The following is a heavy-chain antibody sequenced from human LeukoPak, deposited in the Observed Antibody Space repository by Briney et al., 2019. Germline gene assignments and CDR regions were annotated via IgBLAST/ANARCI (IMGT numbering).Heavy chain of an antibody. CDR1: GGSIISYY. Sequence: SETLSLTCTVSGGSIISYYWSWIRQPPGKGLEWIGYIYYSGSTNYNPSLKSRLTMSIDTSNNQFSLRLSSVTAADTAVYYCARIASGNFADYFDYWGQGTLVTVSS. V-gene: IGHV4-59*12. D-gene: IGHD6-19*01. CDR2: IYYSGST. CDR3: ARIASGNFADYFDY. J-gene: IGHJ4*02.